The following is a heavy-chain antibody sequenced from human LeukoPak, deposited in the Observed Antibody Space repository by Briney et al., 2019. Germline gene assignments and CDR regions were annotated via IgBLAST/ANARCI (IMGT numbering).Heavy chain of an antibody. D-gene: IGHD3-16*02. CDR2: ISSSGSTI. V-gene: IGHV3-48*04. Sequence: GRSLRLSCAVSGFIFSSYSMNWVRQAPGKGLEWVSYISSSGSTIYYADSVKGRFTISRDNAKNSLYLQMNSLRAEDTAVYYCARDHYVWGSYRTLDYWGQGTLVTVSS. CDR3: ARDHYVWGSYRTLDY. CDR1: GFIFSSYS. J-gene: IGHJ4*02.